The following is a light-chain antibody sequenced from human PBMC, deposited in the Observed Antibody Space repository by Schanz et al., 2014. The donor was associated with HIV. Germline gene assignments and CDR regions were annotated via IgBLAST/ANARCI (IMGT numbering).Light chain of an antibody. J-gene: IGLJ1*01. CDR2: ANM. CDR3: QSYDSSLSALYV. CDR1: SSNIGINT. Sequence: QSVVTQPPSASGTPGQRVTILCSGSSSNIGINTVNWYQHLPGTAPKLLMYANMERPSGVPDRFSGSKSGTSASLAITGLQAEDEADYYCQSYDSSLSALYVFGTGTKLTVL. V-gene: IGLV1-44*01.